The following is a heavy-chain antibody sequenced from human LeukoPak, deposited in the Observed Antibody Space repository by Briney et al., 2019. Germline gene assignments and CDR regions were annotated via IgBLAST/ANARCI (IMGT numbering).Heavy chain of an antibody. D-gene: IGHD2-2*01. J-gene: IGHJ4*02. CDR1: GFTFSSYA. V-gene: IGHV3-30-3*01. Sequence: GRSLRLSCAASGFTFSSYAMHWVRQAPGKGLEWVAVISYDGSNKYYADSVKGRFTISRDNSKNTLYLQMNSLRAEDTAVYYCAREVGYCSSTSCYFDYWGQGTLVTVSS. CDR2: ISYDGSNK. CDR3: AREVGYCSSTSCYFDY.